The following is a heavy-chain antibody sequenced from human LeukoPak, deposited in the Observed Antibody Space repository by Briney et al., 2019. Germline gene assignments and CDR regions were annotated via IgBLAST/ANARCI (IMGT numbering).Heavy chain of an antibody. J-gene: IGHJ4*02. V-gene: IGHV4-31*03. D-gene: IGHD3-22*01. Sequence: TLSLTCTVSGGSISSGGYYWSWIRQHPGKGLEWIGYIYYSGSTYYNPSLKSRVTISVDTSKNQFSLKLSSVTAADTAVYYCARGLDSSGPTHFDYWGQGTLVTVSS. CDR2: IYYSGST. CDR3: ARGLDSSGPTHFDY. CDR1: GGSISSGGYY.